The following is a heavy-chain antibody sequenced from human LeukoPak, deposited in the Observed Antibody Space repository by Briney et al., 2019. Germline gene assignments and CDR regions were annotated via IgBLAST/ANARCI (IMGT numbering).Heavy chain of an antibody. V-gene: IGHV3-23*01. CDR2: ISGSGGGT. CDR3: AELGITMIGGV. Sequence: GGSLRLSCAASGFTFNSYAMSWVRQAPGKGLEWVSAISGSGGGTYYADSVKGRFTISRDNAKNSLYLQMNSLRAEDTAVYYCAELGITMIGGVWGKGTTVTISS. CDR1: GFTFNSYA. J-gene: IGHJ6*04. D-gene: IGHD3-10*02.